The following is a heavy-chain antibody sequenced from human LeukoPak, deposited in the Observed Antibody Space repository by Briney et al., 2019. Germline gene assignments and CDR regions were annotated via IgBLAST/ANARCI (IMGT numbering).Heavy chain of an antibody. J-gene: IGHJ4*02. CDR1: GYTFTDHY. CDR2: TNPKSGGT. CDR3: VLAMGEYFDY. Sequence: GASVKVSCKASGYTFTDHYILWVRQAPGQGLEWMGWTNPKSGGTNYAQKFQGRVTMSRDTSIRTAYMELRRLMSDDTAVYYCVLAMGEYFDYWGQGTLVTVSS. V-gene: IGHV1-2*02. D-gene: IGHD2/OR15-2a*01.